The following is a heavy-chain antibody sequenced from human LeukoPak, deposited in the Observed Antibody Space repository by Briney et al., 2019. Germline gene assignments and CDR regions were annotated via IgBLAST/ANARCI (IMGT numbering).Heavy chain of an antibody. Sequence: PSETLSLTCTVSGGSISSSSYYWGWIRQPPGKGLEWIGYIYYSGSTNYNPSLKSRVTISVDTSKNQFSLKLSSVTAADTAVYYCARHGSYGSGNYYNAPIDYWGQGTLVTVSS. V-gene: IGHV4-61*05. CDR1: GGSISSSSYY. D-gene: IGHD3-10*01. J-gene: IGHJ4*02. CDR3: ARHGSYGSGNYYNAPIDY. CDR2: IYYSGST.